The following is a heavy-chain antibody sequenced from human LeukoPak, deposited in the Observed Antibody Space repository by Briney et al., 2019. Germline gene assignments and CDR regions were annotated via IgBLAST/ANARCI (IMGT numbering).Heavy chain of an antibody. CDR2: INTYTGTP. J-gene: IGHJ4*02. D-gene: IGHD6-19*01. V-gene: IGHV7-4-1*02. CDR3: ARGDSSGWWVVGIDY. Sequence: RASVKVSCKASGYTFTSYPMNWVRQAPGQGLEWMGWINTYTGTPTYAQGFTGRFVFSLDTSVSTTYLQISSLKAEDTAVYYCARGDSSGWWVVGIDYWGQGTLVTVSS. CDR1: GYTFTSYP.